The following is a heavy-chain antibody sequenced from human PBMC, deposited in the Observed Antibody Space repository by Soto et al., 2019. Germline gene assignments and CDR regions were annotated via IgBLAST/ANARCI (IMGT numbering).Heavy chain of an antibody. CDR3: ARDADSSSWYMRNYYYYGMDV. V-gene: IGHV3-66*01. D-gene: IGHD6-13*01. Sequence: GGSLRLSCAASGFTVSSNYMSWVRQAPGKGLEWVSVIYSGGSTYYADSVKGRFTISRDNSKNTLYLQMNSLRAEDTAVYYCARDADSSSWYMRNYYYYGMDVWGQGTTVTVSS. CDR1: GFTVSSNY. CDR2: IYSGGST. J-gene: IGHJ6*02.